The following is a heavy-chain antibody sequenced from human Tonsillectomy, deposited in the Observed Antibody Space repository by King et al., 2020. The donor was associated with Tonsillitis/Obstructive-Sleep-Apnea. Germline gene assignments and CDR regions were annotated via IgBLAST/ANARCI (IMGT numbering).Heavy chain of an antibody. CDR1: GISLTTSGVG. J-gene: IGHJ1*01. D-gene: IGHD3-9*01. CDR2: IYWDDDK. V-gene: IGHV2-5*02. CDR3: AHRVLRYFDWLPNAEYFQE. Sequence: ITLKESGPTLVKPPQTLTLTCTVSGISLTTSGVGVGWIRQPPGKALELLALIYWDDDKRYSPSLRSRLTITKDTSKNQVVLTMTNMDPVDTATYYCAHRVLRYFDWLPNAEYFQEWGQGTLVTVSS.